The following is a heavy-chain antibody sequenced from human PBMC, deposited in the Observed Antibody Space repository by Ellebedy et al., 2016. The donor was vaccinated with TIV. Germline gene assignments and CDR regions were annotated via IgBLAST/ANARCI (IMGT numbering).Heavy chain of an antibody. V-gene: IGHV1-18*04. CDR3: ARDRFIVPGTRAFYGMDV. D-gene: IGHD2-21*01. Sequence: AASVKVSCKASGYTFTTYGVSWVRQAPGQGLEWMGWINPNKGNTVYAQNLQDRLTLTTDTSTRTAYMELRGLRSDDTAVYFCARDRFIVPGTRAFYGMDVWGQGTTVTVS. J-gene: IGHJ6*02. CDR1: GYTFTTYG. CDR2: INPNKGNT.